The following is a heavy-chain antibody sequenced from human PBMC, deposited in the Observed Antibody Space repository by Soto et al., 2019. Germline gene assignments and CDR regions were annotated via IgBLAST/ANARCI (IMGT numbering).Heavy chain of an antibody. Sequence: GGSLRLSCAASGFSFSSHWMNWVRQAPGKGLVWVSRISGDGRTTSHADSVKGRFTITRDNAKNTLYLQVNSLRVEDTAVYYCARGVPNCSSSSCYFDFWGQGILVTVSS. CDR2: ISGDGRTT. J-gene: IGHJ4*02. CDR1: GFSFSSHW. CDR3: ARGVPNCSSSSCYFDF. V-gene: IGHV3-74*01. D-gene: IGHD2-2*01.